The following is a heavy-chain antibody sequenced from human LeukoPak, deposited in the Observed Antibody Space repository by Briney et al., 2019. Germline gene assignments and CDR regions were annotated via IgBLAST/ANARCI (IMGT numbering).Heavy chain of an antibody. J-gene: IGHJ4*02. Sequence: GGSLRLSCAASGFTISDYYMSWIRQAPGKGLEWVSYISSSGSTIYYADSVKGRFTISSDNAKNSLYLHMNSLRAEDTAVYYWWRGPGGYYDFWGGYYSFDYWGQGTLVTVSS. CDR3: WRGPGGYYDFWGGYYSFDY. V-gene: IGHV3-11*04. D-gene: IGHD3-3*01. CDR2: ISSSGSTI. CDR1: GFTISDYY.